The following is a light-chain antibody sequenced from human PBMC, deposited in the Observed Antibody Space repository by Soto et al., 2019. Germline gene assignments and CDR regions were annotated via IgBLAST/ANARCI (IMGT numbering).Light chain of an antibody. CDR3: QHYDSPHRP. J-gene: IGKJ1*01. V-gene: IGKV3-20*01. Sequence: EIVLTQSPGTLSLSPGESATLSCRASQTIDNNYLAWSQHKTDQAPRLLIYGSSIRATDIPDRFSGSGSGTDFTLTISRLEPKDFAVHYCQHYDSPHRPFGQGTKV. CDR2: GSS. CDR1: QTIDNNY.